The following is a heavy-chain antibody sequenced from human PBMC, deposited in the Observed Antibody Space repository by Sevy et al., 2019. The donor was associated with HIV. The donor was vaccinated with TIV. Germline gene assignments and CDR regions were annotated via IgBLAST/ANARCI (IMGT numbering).Heavy chain of an antibody. CDR2: FDPEDGET. V-gene: IGHV1-24*01. Sequence: ASVKVSCKVSGYTLTELSMHWVRQAPGKGLEGMGGFDPEDGETIYAQKFQGRVTMTEDTSTDTAYMELSSLRSEDTAVYYCATLFDYDSSGYYGSDYWGQGTLVTVSS. D-gene: IGHD3-22*01. CDR3: ATLFDYDSSGYYGSDY. CDR1: GYTLTELS. J-gene: IGHJ4*02.